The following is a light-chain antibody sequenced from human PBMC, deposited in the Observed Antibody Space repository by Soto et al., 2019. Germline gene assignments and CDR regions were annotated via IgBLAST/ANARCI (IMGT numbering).Light chain of an antibody. CDR3: SSYAGNYNLL. CDR2: EVS. Sequence: QSALTQPPSASGSPGQSVTIACTGTSSDVGGYNYVSWYQQHPGKAPKLIIYEVSKRPSGVPDRFSGSKSGNTASLTVSGLQAEDDADYYCSSYAGNYNLLFGDGTKLTVL. J-gene: IGLJ2*01. CDR1: SSDVGGYNY. V-gene: IGLV2-8*01.